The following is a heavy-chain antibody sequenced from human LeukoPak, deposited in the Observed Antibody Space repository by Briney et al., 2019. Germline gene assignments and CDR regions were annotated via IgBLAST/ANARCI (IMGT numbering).Heavy chain of an antibody. J-gene: IGHJ5*02. CDR1: GFTFSSYS. D-gene: IGHD1-26*01. CDR2: ISSSSSYI. Sequence: GGSLRLSCAASGFTFSSYSMNWVRQAPGKGLEWVSSISSSSSYIYYEDSVKGRFTISRDNAKNSLYLQMNSLRAEDTAVYYCARDNAVGATTNWFDPWGQGTLVTVSS. CDR3: ARDNAVGATTNWFDP. V-gene: IGHV3-21*01.